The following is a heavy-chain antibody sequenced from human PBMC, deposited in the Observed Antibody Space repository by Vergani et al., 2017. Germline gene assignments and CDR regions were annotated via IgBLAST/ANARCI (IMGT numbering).Heavy chain of an antibody. CDR1: GGSISSYY. J-gene: IGHJ5*02. D-gene: IGHD3-9*01. CDR3: ARSLARFPDILTGYSNGFDP. CDR2: IYTSGST. V-gene: IGHV4-4*07. Sequence: QVQLQESGPGLVKPSETLSLTCTVSGGSISSYYWSWIRQPAGKGLEWIGRIYTSGSTTYNPSLKSRVTMSVDTSKNPFSLKLSSVTAADTAVYYCARSLARFPDILTGYSNGFDPWGQGTLVTVSS.